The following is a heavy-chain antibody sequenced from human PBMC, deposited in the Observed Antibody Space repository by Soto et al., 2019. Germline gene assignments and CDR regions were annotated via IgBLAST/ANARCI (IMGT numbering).Heavy chain of an antibody. Sequence: PVGSLRLSCAASGFTFSSSWMAWVRQAPGKGLEWVALINPDGSVASYVGSVRGRFIISRDNAQNSLYLQMNSVSAEDTAVYYCSRDPGFGAIDYWGQGTLVTVSS. CDR3: SRDPGFGAIDY. CDR1: GFTFSSSW. V-gene: IGHV3-7*01. J-gene: IGHJ4*02. CDR2: INPDGSVA. D-gene: IGHD3-10*01.